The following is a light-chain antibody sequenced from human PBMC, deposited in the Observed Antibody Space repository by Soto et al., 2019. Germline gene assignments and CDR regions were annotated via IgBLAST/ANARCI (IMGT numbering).Light chain of an antibody. CDR2: DAS. CDR1: QSINTY. J-gene: IGKJ2*01. CDR3: QQSDNTPYT. Sequence: DIQMTQSPSSLSASVGDRVTITCRAGQSINTYLNWHQQKPGKAPKLLIYDASTLRSGVPSRFSGSGSGTDFTLTISSLQPEDFATYICQQSDNTPYTFGQGTKVQIK. V-gene: IGKV1-39*01.